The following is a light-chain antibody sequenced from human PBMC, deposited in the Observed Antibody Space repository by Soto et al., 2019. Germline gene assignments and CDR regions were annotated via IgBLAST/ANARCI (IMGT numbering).Light chain of an antibody. CDR1: QSISSW. CDR2: KAS. CDR3: QQYNSYSRT. J-gene: IGKJ1*01. V-gene: IGKV1-5*03. Sequence: DIQMTQSPSTLSASVGDRVTITCRASQSISSWLAWYQQKPGKAPKLLIYKASSLESGVPSRFSGSGSGTEFTLTISRLQPDDFATYSCQQYNSYSRTFGQGTKVEIK.